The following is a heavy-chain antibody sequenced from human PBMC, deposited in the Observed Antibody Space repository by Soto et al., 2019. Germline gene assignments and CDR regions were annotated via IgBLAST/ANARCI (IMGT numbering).Heavy chain of an antibody. CDR1: GYTFTSYG. V-gene: IGHV1-18*01. J-gene: IGHJ6*02. CDR2: ISAYNGNT. Sequence: ASVKVSCKASGYTFTSYGISWVRQAPGQGLEWMGWISAYNGNTNYAQKLQGRVTMTTDTSTSTAYMELRSLRSDDTAVYYCARDWRSGSGWYPRNYYYYGMDVWGQGTTVTVSS. D-gene: IGHD6-19*01. CDR3: ARDWRSGSGWYPRNYYYYGMDV.